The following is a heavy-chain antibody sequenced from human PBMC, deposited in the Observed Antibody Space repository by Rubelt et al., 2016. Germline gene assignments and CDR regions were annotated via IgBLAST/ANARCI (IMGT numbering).Heavy chain of an antibody. CDR3: VRGLGVSARNYLDY. CDR2: VNGDGGST. CDR1: GFIFRNYW. Sequence: EMQLVQSGGGLVQPGGTLRLSCAASGFIFRNYWMHWVRQAPGKGLVWVSRVNGDGGSTTYADSVKGRFTISRDNAKNTLYPQVTSLGVEDTAGYYCVRGLGVSARNYLDYWGQGTPVTVSS. V-gene: IGHV3-74*02. D-gene: IGHD2-8*01. J-gene: IGHJ4*02.